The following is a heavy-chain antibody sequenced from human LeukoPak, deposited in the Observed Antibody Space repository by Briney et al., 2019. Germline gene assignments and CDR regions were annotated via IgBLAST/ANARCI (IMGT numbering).Heavy chain of an antibody. CDR3: ARAEGSGYYTGY. CDR2: IYYSGST. J-gene: IGHJ4*02. V-gene: IGHV4-31*03. CDR1: VGSISGGGYY. Sequence: LQTLSLTCTLSVGSISGGGYYSSSIRQHPGKGLGWIGCIYYSGSTNTNPSPKSRVTISVDTSKTQFSLKLSSVTAADTAVYYCARAEGSGYYTGYWGQGTLVTVPS. D-gene: IGHD3-22*01.